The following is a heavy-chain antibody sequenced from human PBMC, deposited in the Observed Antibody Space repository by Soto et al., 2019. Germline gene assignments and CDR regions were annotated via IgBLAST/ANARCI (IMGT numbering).Heavy chain of an antibody. J-gene: IGHJ4*02. Sequence: GESLKISCKGSGYSFTSYWIGWVRQMPGKGLEWMGIIYPGDSDTRYSPSFQGQVTISADKSISTAYLQWSSLKASDTAMYYCARPPTASEPLGYCTNGVCYQGDYWGQGTLVTVSS. CDR1: GYSFTSYW. V-gene: IGHV5-51*01. CDR2: IYPGDSDT. D-gene: IGHD2-8*01. CDR3: ARPPTASEPLGYCTNGVCYQGDY.